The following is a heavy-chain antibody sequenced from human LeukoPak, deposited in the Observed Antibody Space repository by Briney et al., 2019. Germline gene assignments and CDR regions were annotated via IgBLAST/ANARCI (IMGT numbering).Heavy chain of an antibody. V-gene: IGHV3-30*03. CDR1: GFPFSTYG. CDR3: ARDLWLPDDY. J-gene: IGHJ4*02. Sequence: PGMSLRLSCAASGFPFSTYGMHWVRQAPGKGLEWVAAISNDGNNKFYADSVKGRFTISRDNPKNTMNLQMNSLRAEDTAVYYCARDLWLPDDYWGQGTLVTVSS. CDR2: ISNDGNNK. D-gene: IGHD5-12*01.